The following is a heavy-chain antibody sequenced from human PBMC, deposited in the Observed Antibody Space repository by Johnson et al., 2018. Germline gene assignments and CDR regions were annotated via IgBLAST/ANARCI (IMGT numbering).Heavy chain of an antibody. D-gene: IGHD5-18*01. J-gene: IGHJ6*03. CDR2: IKEDGSGK. CDR1: GFPFSSYW. CDR3: ARVIDVETAILDYYYYYMDV. V-gene: IGHV3-7*01. Sequence: VQLVESGGGLVQPGGSLRLSCAASGFPFSSYWMTWVRQAPGKGLEWVANIKEDGSGKYYVESVKGRFTISRDNAKNSLDLQMNSLRAEDTAVYYCARVIDVETAILDYYYYYMDVWGKGTTVTVSS.